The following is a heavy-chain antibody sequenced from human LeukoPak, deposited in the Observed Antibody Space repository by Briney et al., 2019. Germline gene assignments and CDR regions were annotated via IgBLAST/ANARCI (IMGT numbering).Heavy chain of an antibody. CDR3: ARDDCSGGSCNWYFDL. V-gene: IGHV3-48*03. CDR2: IRNSGTTI. CDR1: GFTFSSHA. Sequence: PGGSLRLSCAASGFTFSSHAMNWVRQAPGKGREGGSFIRNSGTTIYYADSVKGRFTISRDNAKNSLYLQMNSLRADDTAVYYCARDDCSGGSCNWYFDLWGRGTRVTVSS. J-gene: IGHJ2*01. D-gene: IGHD2-15*01.